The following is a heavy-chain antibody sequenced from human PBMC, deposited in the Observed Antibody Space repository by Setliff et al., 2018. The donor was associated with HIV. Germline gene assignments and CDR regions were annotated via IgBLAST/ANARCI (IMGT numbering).Heavy chain of an antibody. D-gene: IGHD2-21*01. V-gene: IGHV4-38-2*01. J-gene: IGHJ3*02. CDR1: GYSISRGYY. Sequence: SETLSLTCAVSGYSISRGYYWGWIRQPPGKGLEWIGNIYHRGSTFYNPSLKSRVTTSVDTSKNQFSLKLRSVTAADTAVYYCARGYGHIVEVIASDAFDIWGQGIMVTVSS. CDR3: ARGYGHIVEVIASDAFDI. CDR2: IYHRGST.